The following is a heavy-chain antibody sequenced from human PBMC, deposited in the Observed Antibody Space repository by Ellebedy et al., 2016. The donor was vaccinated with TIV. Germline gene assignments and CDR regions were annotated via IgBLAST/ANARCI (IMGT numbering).Heavy chain of an antibody. CDR3: ARLREAARRGDCYSCAFDI. D-gene: IGHD2-21*01. V-gene: IGHV4-61*01. CDR2: IYYSGST. J-gene: IGHJ3*02. Sequence: SETLSLTXTVSGGSVSSGSYYWSWIRQPPGKGLEWIGYIYYSGSTNYNPSLKSRVTISVDTSKNQFSLKLSSVTAADTAVYYCARLREAARRGDCYSCAFDIWGQGTMVTVSS. CDR1: GGSVSSGSYY.